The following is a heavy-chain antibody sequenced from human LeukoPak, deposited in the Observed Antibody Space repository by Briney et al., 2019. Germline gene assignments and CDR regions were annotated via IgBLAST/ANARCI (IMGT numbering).Heavy chain of an antibody. CDR2: ISWNSGSI. D-gene: IGHD3-3*01. CDR1: GFTFDDYA. CDR3: ARGHEDYDFWSGPEGYFDL. Sequence: GGSLRLSCAASGFTFDDYAMHWVRQAPGKGLEWVSGISWNSGSIGYADSVKGRFTISRDNAKNSLYLQMNSLRAEDTAVYYCARGHEDYDFWSGPEGYFDLWGRGTLVTVSS. J-gene: IGHJ2*01. V-gene: IGHV3-9*01.